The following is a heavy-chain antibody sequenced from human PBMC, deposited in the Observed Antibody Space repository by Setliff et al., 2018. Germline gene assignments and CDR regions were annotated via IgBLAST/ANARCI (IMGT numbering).Heavy chain of an antibody. CDR3: ARGPSNYDLLTGCDC. J-gene: IGHJ4*02. Sequence: ASVKVSCKASGYTFSTYGISWVRQAPGQGLEWMGRINPDSGGTNYAQKFQGRVTMTRDTSITAAYMELSRLRSDDSAVYYCARGPSNYDLLTGCDCWGQGTLVTVSS. CDR1: GYTFSTYG. CDR2: INPDSGGT. D-gene: IGHD3-9*01. V-gene: IGHV1-2*06.